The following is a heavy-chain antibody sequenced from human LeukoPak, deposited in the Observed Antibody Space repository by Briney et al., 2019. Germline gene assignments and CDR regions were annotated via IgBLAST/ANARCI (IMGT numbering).Heavy chain of an antibody. J-gene: IGHJ4*02. V-gene: IGHV1-18*04. Sequence: ASVKVSCKASGDTFTSYGISWVRQAPGQGLEWMGWISAYNGNTNYAQKLQGRVTMTTDTSTSTAYMELRSLRSDDTAVYYCARDVAVAGYFDYWGQGTLVTVSS. D-gene: IGHD6-19*01. CDR3: ARDVAVAGYFDY. CDR1: GDTFTSYG. CDR2: ISAYNGNT.